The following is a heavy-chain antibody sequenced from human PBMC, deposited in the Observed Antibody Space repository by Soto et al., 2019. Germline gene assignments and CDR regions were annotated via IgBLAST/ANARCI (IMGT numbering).Heavy chain of an antibody. J-gene: IGHJ3*01. D-gene: IGHD3-16*01. V-gene: IGHV4-4*02. CDR3: ARKPDVATAKVGGGYVFDV. CDR2: IYHSGSP. CDR1: SDSIFTTNW. Sequence: QVQLQESGPGLVKPSGTLYVTYAASSDSIFTTNWWSWVRQSPGRGLQWIGDIYHSGSPKYNPSLKSRVSISIDKSKDRFFLNLTSVTAADTAVYYCARKPDVATAKVGGGYVFDVWGQGTMVTVSS.